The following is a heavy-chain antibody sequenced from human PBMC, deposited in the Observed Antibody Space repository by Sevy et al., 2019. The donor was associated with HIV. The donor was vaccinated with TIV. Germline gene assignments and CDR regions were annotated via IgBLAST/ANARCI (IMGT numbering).Heavy chain of an antibody. CDR2: IYSGGNT. CDR3: ATTSTPLYYYALDV. Sequence: GGSLRLSCAASEFTVSSKYMSWVRQAPGKGLEWVSVIYSGGNTYYAASVKGRLTISRDISKNTLYLQMNSLRAEDTAIYYCATTSTPLYYYALDVWGQGTTVTVSS. CDR1: EFTVSSKY. J-gene: IGHJ6*02. V-gene: IGHV3-53*03. D-gene: IGHD2-15*01.